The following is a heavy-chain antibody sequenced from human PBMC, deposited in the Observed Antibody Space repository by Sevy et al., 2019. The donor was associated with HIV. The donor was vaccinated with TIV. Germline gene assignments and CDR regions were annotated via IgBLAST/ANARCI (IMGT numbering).Heavy chain of an antibody. CDR2: IRYDGSNK. J-gene: IGHJ6*02. Sequence: GGSLRLSCAASGFTFSTYDMHWVRQAPGKGLEWVAYIRYDGSNKYYADSVRGQFTISRDNSKYTLYLQMNSLRAEDTAVYYCARGRKTTQEWLEELDYYYGVDVWGQGTTVTVSS. CDR1: GFTFSTYD. CDR3: ARGRKTTQEWLEELDYYYGVDV. D-gene: IGHD2-8*01. V-gene: IGHV3-30*02.